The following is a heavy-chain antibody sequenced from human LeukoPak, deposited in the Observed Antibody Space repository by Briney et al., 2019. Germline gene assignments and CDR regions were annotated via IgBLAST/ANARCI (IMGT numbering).Heavy chain of an antibody. CDR3: ARRTYCTGGSCYNFDN. CDR1: GYSSTSYW. V-gene: IGHV5-51*01. Sequence: GESLKISCKGSGYSSTSYWIGWVRQMPGKGLEWMGIIYPGDSDTRYSPSFQGQVTISADKSISTAYLQWSSLKASDTAMCYCARRTYCTGGSCYNFDNWGQGTLVTVSS. CDR2: IYPGDSDT. J-gene: IGHJ4*02. D-gene: IGHD2-15*01.